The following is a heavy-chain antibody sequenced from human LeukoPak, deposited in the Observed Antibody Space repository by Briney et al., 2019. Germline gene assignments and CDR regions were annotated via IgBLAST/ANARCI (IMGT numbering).Heavy chain of an antibody. D-gene: IGHD3-3*01. CDR1: GYTFTGYY. J-gene: IGHJ4*02. Sequence: GASVKVSCKASGYTFTGYYIHWVRQAPGQGLEWMGWINPNSGATNYAQKFQGRVTMNRDTSISTAYMELSRLRSDDTAVYYCARDTTRVGGGSGYWGQGTLVTVSS. V-gene: IGHV1-2*02. CDR2: INPNSGAT. CDR3: ARDTTRVGGGSGY.